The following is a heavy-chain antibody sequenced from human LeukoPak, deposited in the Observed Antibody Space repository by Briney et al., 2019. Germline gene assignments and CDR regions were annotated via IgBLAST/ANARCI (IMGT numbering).Heavy chain of an antibody. CDR1: GGSISISSNFY. D-gene: IGHD2-15*01. Sequence: PSETLSLTCTVSGGSISISSNFYWDWIRQPPGKGLEWIGNIYYSGSTFYNPSLKSRVTISVDTSENQFSLKLSSVTAADTAVYDCARRPAASAIDYWGQGTLVTVSS. CDR3: ARRPAASAIDY. V-gene: IGHV4-39*01. CDR2: IYYSGST. J-gene: IGHJ4*02.